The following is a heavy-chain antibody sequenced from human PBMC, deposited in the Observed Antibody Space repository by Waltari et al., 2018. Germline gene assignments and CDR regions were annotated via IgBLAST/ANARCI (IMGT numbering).Heavy chain of an antibody. J-gene: IGHJ4*02. V-gene: IGHV3-15*01. Sequence: EVLVVESGGGSVKPGGSLRLSCAASGLSFTTAWMTWVRQAPGKGLDWGGRIKSKGDGGTTDYAAAVRDRFSISRDDSKKTVYLDMDSLITGDTAVYFCATQGYYFESWGQGTVVTVSS. CDR1: GLSFTTAW. CDR2: IKSKGDGGTT. CDR3: ATQGYYFES.